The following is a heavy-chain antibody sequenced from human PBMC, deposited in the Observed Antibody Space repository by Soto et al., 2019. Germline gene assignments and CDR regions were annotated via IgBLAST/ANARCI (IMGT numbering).Heavy chain of an antibody. D-gene: IGHD5-12*01. J-gene: IGHJ3*02. V-gene: IGHV4-4*07. CDR2: IFRSGSA. CDR3: ARNVVAPGGSGSWCAFDI. CDR1: GGSISNYF. Sequence: QVQLQESGPGLVKPSETLSLICTVSGGSISNYFWEWIRQPAGKGLEWIGRIFRSGSAAYNASLMRLVVTSVDTSNNQVGLKLTSMTAADTAVYYCARNVVAPGGSGSWCAFDIWCQETMASLSS.